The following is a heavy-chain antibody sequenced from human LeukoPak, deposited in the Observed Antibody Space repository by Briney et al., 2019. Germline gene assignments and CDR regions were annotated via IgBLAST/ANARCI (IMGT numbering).Heavy chain of an antibody. CDR1: GYTFTGYY. V-gene: IGHV1-2*06. J-gene: IGHJ6*04. Sequence: GASVKVSCKASGYTFTGYYMHWVRQAPGQGLEWMGRINPNSGGTNYAQKFQGRVTMTRDTSTSTVYMELSSLRSEDTAVYYCARAPHGMDVWGKGTTVTVSS. CDR3: ARAPHGMDV. CDR2: INPNSGGT.